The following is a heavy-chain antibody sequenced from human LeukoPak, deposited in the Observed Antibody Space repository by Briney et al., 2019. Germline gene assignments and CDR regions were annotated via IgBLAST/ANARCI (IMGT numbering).Heavy chain of an antibody. V-gene: IGHV1-69*01. CDR3: ARQLLWFGTNNWFDP. CDR1: GGTFSSYA. D-gene: IGHD3-10*01. CDR2: IIPIFGTP. Sequence: SVKVSCKASGGTFSSYAINWVRQDPGQGLEWMGGIIPIFGTPNYAQKFQGRVTITADESTSTAYMELSSLRSEDTAVYYCARQLLWFGTNNWFDPWGQGTLVTVSS. J-gene: IGHJ5*02.